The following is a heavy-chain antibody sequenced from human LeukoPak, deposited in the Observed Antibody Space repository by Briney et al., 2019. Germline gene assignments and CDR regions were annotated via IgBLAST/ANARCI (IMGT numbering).Heavy chain of an antibody. CDR3: GRDRPTGYYDY. D-gene: IGHD3-9*01. Sequence: ASETLSLTCTVSSYSISSGYYWGWIRQSPGKGLEWIGSIDQSGTTYYHPSLKSRVTISVDTSKNQFSLQLTSETAADTAVYFCGRDRPTGYYDYWGQGILVTVSS. J-gene: IGHJ4*02. CDR1: SYSISSGYY. CDR2: IDQSGTT. V-gene: IGHV4-38-2*02.